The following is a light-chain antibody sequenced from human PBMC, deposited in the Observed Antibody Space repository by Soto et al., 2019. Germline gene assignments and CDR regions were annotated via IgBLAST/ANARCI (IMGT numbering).Light chain of an antibody. J-gene: IGLJ1*01. Sequence: SVLTQPASVSGSPGQSITISCTGTSSDVGGYNYVSWYQQHPGKAPKLMIYDVSNRPSGVSNRFSGSKSGNTASLTISGLQAEDEADYYCSSYTSSSTLGYVFGTGTKVTVL. V-gene: IGLV2-14*01. CDR1: SSDVGGYNY. CDR3: SSYTSSSTLGYV. CDR2: DVS.